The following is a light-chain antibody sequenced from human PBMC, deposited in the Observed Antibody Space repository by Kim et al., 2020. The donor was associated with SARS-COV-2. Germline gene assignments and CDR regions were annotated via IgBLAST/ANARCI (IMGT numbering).Light chain of an antibody. Sequence: SVPPGQTASITCSGAKLGDKSASWYQQKPGQSPVVVMYQDSKRPSGIPERFSGSNSGNTATLTISGTQAMDEADYYCQAWDSSTYVFGTGTEVTVL. CDR1: KLGDKS. V-gene: IGLV3-1*01. J-gene: IGLJ1*01. CDR2: QDS. CDR3: QAWDSSTYV.